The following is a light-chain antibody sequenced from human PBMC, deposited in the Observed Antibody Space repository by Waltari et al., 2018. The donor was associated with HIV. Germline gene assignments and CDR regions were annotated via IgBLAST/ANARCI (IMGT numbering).Light chain of an antibody. Sequence: QPALTQPPSASGPPGQSATISCTGTSRHVGGYNYVAWYQQHPGKAPKLMIYEVSKRASGVPSRFSGSKSCNTAALTAAGVQAEEEAEYCCSSDAGSNNKVFGGGTKLTGL. V-gene: IGLV2-8*01. CDR1: SRHVGGYNY. J-gene: IGLJ3*02. CDR2: EVS. CDR3: SSDAGSNNKV.